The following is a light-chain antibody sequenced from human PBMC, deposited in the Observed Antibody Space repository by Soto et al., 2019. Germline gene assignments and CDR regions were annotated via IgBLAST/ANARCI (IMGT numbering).Light chain of an antibody. CDR1: QSISSNH. Sequence: EIVLTQSPGTLSLSPGERATLSCRASQSISSNHLAWYQHKPGQAPRLLFYATSSRATVIPDRFSGSGSQTDFTLTISRLEPEDFAVYYCQQYGISPWTFGQGTKVEI. V-gene: IGKV3-20*01. CDR2: ATS. CDR3: QQYGISPWT. J-gene: IGKJ1*01.